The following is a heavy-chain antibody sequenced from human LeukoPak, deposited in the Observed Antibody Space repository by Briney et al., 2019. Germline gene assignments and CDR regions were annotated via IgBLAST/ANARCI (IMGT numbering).Heavy chain of an antibody. Sequence: SETLSLTCAVYGGSFSGYYWSWIRQPPGKGLEWIGEINHSGSTNYNPSLKSRVTISVDTSKNQFSLKLSSVTAADTAVYYCARRTTYYYDSSGYYGDYWGQGTLVTVSS. D-gene: IGHD3-22*01. CDR2: INHSGST. V-gene: IGHV4-34*01. J-gene: IGHJ4*02. CDR3: ARRTTYYYDSSGYYGDY. CDR1: GGSFSGYY.